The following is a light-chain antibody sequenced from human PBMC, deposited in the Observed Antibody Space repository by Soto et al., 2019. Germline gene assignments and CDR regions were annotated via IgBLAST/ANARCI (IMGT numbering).Light chain of an antibody. CDR3: TSFTTTNIWV. J-gene: IGLJ3*02. V-gene: IGLV1-40*01. Sequence: QSVLTQPPSVSGAPGQRVTISCTGSSSNIGAGYDVQWYQQLPGTAPKFLIYGNNNRPSGVPDRFSGSKSGTSASLAITGLQTEDEADYYCTSFTTTNIWVFGGGTQLTVL. CDR1: SSNIGAGYD. CDR2: GNN.